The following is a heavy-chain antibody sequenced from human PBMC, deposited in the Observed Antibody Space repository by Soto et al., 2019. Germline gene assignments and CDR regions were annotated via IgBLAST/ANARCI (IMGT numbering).Heavy chain of an antibody. Sequence: QVQLQESGPGLVKPSQTLSLTCTLSGGSISSEGYYWTWIRQHPGKGLEWIGDFYYSGTTSYNPSLKSRLYISVDPSNNQFSLRLSSVTCADTAMYYWAKRDDFFAWADSFGWWGRGANVTGSS. J-gene: IGHJ3*01. CDR1: GGSISSEGYY. D-gene: IGHD3-3*01. CDR3: AKRDDFFAWADSFGW. V-gene: IGHV4-31*03. CDR2: FYYSGTT.